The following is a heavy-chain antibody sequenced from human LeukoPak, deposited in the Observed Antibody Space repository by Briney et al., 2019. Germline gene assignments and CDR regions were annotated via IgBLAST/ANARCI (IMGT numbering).Heavy chain of an antibody. Sequence: SQTLSLTCAISGDTVSSSTAAWNWSTQSPSRGLEWLGRTYFRSKWFYDYAVFIKSRITINPDTSKNQFSLQLNSVTPEDTAIYYCARDLRTYMGINWFDPWGQGTLVTVSS. CDR2: TYFRSKWFY. V-gene: IGHV6-1*01. D-gene: IGHD4-17*01. J-gene: IGHJ5*02. CDR1: GDTVSSSTAA. CDR3: ARDLRTYMGINWFDP.